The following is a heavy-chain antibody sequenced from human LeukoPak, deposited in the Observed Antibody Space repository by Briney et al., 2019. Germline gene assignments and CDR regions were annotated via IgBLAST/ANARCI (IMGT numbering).Heavy chain of an antibody. J-gene: IGHJ3*02. Sequence: SETLSLTCTVSGGSISSYYWSWIRQPPGKGLEWIGYIYYSGSTNYNPSLKSRVTISVDTSKNQFSLKLNSVTAADTAVYSCARVGYSGALIGAFDIWGQGTMATVSS. D-gene: IGHD1-26*01. CDR2: IYYSGST. CDR3: ARVGYSGALIGAFDI. CDR1: GGSISSYY. V-gene: IGHV4-59*08.